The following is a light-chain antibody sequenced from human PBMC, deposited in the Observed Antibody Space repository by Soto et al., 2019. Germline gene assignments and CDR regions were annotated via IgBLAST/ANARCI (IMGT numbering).Light chain of an antibody. J-gene: IGLJ1*01. CDR1: SSNVGKNI. Sequence: QSVLTQPPSASGTPGQTVTISCSGSSSNVGKNIVNWYQQVPGTAPKLLICSTDQRPSGVPDRFSGSKSGTSASLAISGLQSEDEADYYCAAWDDGRNDLYVIGSANKVTV. V-gene: IGLV1-44*01. CDR2: STD. CDR3: AAWDDGRNDLYV.